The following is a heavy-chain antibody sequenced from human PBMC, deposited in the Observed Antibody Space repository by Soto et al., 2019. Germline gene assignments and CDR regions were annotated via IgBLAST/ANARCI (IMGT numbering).Heavy chain of an antibody. J-gene: IGHJ6*01. D-gene: IGHD3-22*01. V-gene: IGHV1-69*13. Sequence: SVKVCCKACGGPFSSYAISWVRQAPGQGLEWMGGMIPIFGTANYAQKFQGRVTITADESTSTAYMELSSLRSEDTAVYYCARGGYYYDSSGYNLYYYYGMDVWGQGTTVTVSS. CDR3: ARGGYYYDSSGYNLYYYYGMDV. CDR2: MIPIFGTA. CDR1: GGPFSSYA.